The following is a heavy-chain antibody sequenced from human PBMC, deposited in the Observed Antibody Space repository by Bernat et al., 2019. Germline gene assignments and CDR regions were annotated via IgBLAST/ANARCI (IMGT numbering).Heavy chain of an antibody. V-gene: IGHV3-20*04. Sequence: EVQLVESGGGVVRPGGSLRLSCAASGFTFDDYGMSWVRQAPGKGLEWVSGITQSGATYYADSVKGRFTVSRDNSKDTLYLQMNGLRVEDTAVYYCARTSGGNYWGQGTLVTVSS. CDR1: GFTFDDYG. J-gene: IGHJ4*02. CDR2: ITQSGAT. D-gene: IGHD3-16*01. CDR3: ARTSGGNY.